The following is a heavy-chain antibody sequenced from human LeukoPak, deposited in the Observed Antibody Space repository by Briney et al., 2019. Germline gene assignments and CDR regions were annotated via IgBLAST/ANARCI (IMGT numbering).Heavy chain of an antibody. D-gene: IGHD6-13*01. J-gene: IGHJ3*02. V-gene: IGHV3-23*01. CDR3: ARWRSWYDAFDI. CDR1: GFSFSSYA. Sequence: GGSLRLSWAASGFSFSSYALSWVRQAPGKGLGWISAISGGGGSTYYADSVVGRFTISRDIYKNTLYLQVNSLRAEDTAVYYCARWRSWYDAFDIWGQGTMVSVSS. CDR2: ISGGGGST.